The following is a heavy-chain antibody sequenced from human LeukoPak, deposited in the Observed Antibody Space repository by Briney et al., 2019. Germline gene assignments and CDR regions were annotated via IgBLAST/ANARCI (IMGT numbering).Heavy chain of an antibody. J-gene: IGHJ4*02. V-gene: IGHV3-30*02. D-gene: IGHD7-27*01. Sequence: GGSLRLSCAASGFTFSSYGMHWVRQAPGKGLEWVAVIWYDGSDKYYADSVKGRFTISRDNSKNTLYLHMNSLRAEDTAVYYCAKDVPNWGIDYWGQGTLVPVSS. CDR2: IWYDGSDK. CDR1: GFTFSSYG. CDR3: AKDVPNWGIDY.